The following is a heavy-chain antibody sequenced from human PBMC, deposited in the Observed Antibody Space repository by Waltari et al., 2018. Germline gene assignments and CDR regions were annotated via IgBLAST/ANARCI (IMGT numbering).Heavy chain of an antibody. J-gene: IGHJ5*02. Sequence: QVQLVQSGAEVKKPGSSVKVSCQASGGPFSSYAISWVRQAPGQGLEWMGGIIPLGTANYAQKFQGRVTITADESTSTAYMELSSLRSEDTAVYYCARSDIVATKVALFYWFDPWGQGTLVTVSS. V-gene: IGHV1-69*01. CDR1: GGPFSSYA. CDR3: ARSDIVATKVALFYWFDP. CDR2: IIPLGTA. D-gene: IGHD5-12*01.